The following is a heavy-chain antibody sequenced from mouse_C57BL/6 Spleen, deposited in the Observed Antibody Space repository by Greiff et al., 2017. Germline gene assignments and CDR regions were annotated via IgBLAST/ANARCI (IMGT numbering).Heavy chain of an antibody. Sequence: QVQLQQPGAELVKPGASVKLSCKASGYTFTSYWVQWVKQRPGQGLEWIGEIDPSDSYTNYNQKFKGKATLTVDTSSSTAYMQLSSLTSEDSAVYYCASPTGTLGYWGQVTTLTVAS. CDR2: IDPSDSYT. CDR1: GYTFTSYW. J-gene: IGHJ2*01. D-gene: IGHD4-1*02. V-gene: IGHV1-50*01. CDR3: ASPTGTLGY.